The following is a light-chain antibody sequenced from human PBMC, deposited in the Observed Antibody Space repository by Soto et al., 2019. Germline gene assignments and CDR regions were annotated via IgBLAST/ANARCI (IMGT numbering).Light chain of an antibody. V-gene: IGKV3-11*01. CDR2: DAS. Sequence: EIVLTQSPATLSLSPGERATLSCRASQSISSSLAWYQQKPGQAPRLLVYDASTRATGFPASFSGSGSGTAFTLTLGSLEPENFAVYSCQQRSEWPRTFGQGTKVAIK. J-gene: IGKJ1*01. CDR3: QQRSEWPRT. CDR1: QSISSS.